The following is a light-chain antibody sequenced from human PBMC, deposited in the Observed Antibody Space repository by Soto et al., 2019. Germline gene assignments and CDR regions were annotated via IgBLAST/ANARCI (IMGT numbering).Light chain of an antibody. J-gene: IGKJ1*01. CDR1: QSISIW. CDR3: QQYSTYTPRT. CDR2: KAS. V-gene: IGKV1-5*03. Sequence: DIQMTQSPSTLSASVGDRVAITFRFSQSISIWLAWYQQKPGKAPKILIYKASSLESGVPSRFSGSGSGTEFTLTISSLQPDDFATYYCQQYSTYTPRTFGQGTKVDIK.